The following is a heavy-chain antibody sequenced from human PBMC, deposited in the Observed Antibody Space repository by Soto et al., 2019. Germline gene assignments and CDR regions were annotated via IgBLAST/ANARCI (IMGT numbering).Heavy chain of an antibody. CDR3: TRDFTWSEVY. V-gene: IGHV3-48*02. CDR1: GFTYSNYA. CDR2: ISASSSSI. Sequence: GGSVRLSCAASGFTYSNYAMNWVRQAPEKGLEWVAYISASSSSIYYADSVRGRFTISRDNAKNSLYLQMNSLRDEDTAVYYCTRDFTWSEVYWG. J-gene: IGHJ1*01. D-gene: IGHD3-3*01.